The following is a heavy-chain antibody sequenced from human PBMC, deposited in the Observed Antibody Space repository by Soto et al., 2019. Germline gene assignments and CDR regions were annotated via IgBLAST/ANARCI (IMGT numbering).Heavy chain of an antibody. Sequence: SETLSLTCSVYGGSFSDYYWSWIRQPPGKGLEWIGEINHSGSTNYNPSLKSRVTISVDTSKNQFSLKPSSVTAADTAVYYCARVFLEWFTRDYYYYGMDVWGQGTTVTVSS. CDR1: GGSFSDYY. J-gene: IGHJ6*02. D-gene: IGHD3-3*01. CDR2: INHSGST. CDR3: ARVFLEWFTRDYYYYGMDV. V-gene: IGHV4-34*01.